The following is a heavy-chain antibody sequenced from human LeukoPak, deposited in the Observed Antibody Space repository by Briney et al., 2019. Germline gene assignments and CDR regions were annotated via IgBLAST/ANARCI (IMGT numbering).Heavy chain of an antibody. CDR3: ARQPAATAAFDI. Sequence: SETLSLTCTVSGGSISSYYWSWIRQPPGKGLEWIAYVHNNGETKHNPSLKSRDTISVDTPNNQISLRLSSVTAADTAMYHCARQPAATAAFDIWGLGTMVTVSS. V-gene: IGHV4-59*08. J-gene: IGHJ3*02. D-gene: IGHD5-18*01. CDR2: VHNNGET. CDR1: GGSISSYY.